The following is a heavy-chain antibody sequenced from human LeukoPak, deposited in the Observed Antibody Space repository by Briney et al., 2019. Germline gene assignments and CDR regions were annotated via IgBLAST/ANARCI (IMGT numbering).Heavy chain of an antibody. D-gene: IGHD6-19*01. Sequence: ASVKVSCKASGYTFTSYGISLVRQAPGQGLEWMGWISAYNGNTNYAQKLQGRVTMTTDTSTSTAYMELRSLRSDDTAVYYCARNFFPYSSGWYGPHGGMDVWGQGTTVTVSS. J-gene: IGHJ6*02. V-gene: IGHV1-18*01. CDR1: GYTFTSYG. CDR2: ISAYNGNT. CDR3: ARNFFPYSSGWYGPHGGMDV.